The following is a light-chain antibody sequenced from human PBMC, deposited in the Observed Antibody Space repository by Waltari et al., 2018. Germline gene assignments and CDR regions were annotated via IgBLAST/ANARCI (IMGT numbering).Light chain of an antibody. CDR3: QLYDPSPLYT. J-gene: IGKJ2*01. Sequence: EIVLTQSPGTLSLSPGARATLSCRASQIVGTDYLAWYQQKPGPAPRLLIYDSFTRASGVADRFSGSGSGTDFTLTISRLEPEDFAVYFCQLYDPSPLYTFGQGTKLEI. CDR2: DSF. CDR1: QIVGTDY. V-gene: IGKV3-20*01.